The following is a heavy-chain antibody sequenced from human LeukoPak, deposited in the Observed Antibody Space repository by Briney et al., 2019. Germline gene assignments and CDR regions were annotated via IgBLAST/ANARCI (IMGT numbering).Heavy chain of an antibody. J-gene: IGHJ6*02. D-gene: IGHD6-19*01. V-gene: IGHV3-66*01. Sequence: GGSLRLSCAASGFTVSSNYMSWVRQAPGKGLEWGSVIYSGGSKYYADSVKGRFTISRDNSKNTLYLQMNSLRAEDTAVYYCARDSSGWYSTGMDVWGQGTTVTVSS. CDR3: ARDSSGWYSTGMDV. CDR2: IYSGGSK. CDR1: GFTVSSNY.